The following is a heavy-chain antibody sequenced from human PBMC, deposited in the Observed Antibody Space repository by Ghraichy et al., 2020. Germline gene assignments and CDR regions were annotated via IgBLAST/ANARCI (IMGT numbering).Heavy chain of an antibody. V-gene: IGHV1-18*04. J-gene: IGHJ4*02. CDR1: GYAFTSYG. CDR3: ARGRTTVTTLRFFDY. Sequence: ASVKVSYKASGYAFTSYGINWVRQAPGQGLEWMGWISTHNGDTNFAQRFQGRVTMTTDTSTNVAYIELTSLRSDDTAVYYCARGRTTVTTLRFFDYWGQGTLVIVSS. CDR2: ISTHNGDT. D-gene: IGHD4-17*01.